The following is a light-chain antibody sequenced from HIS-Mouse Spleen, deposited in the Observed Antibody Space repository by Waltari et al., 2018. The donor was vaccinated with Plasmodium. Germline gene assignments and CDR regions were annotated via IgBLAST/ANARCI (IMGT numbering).Light chain of an antibody. CDR3: QQYNNWSFT. CDR1: QSVSSN. J-gene: IGKJ3*01. Sequence: DIVMTQSPATMSVSPGDSATPACRASQSVSSNLAWYQQKPGQAPRLLIYGASTRATGIPARFSGSGSGTEFTLTISSLQSEDFAVYYCQQYNNWSFTFGPGTKVDIK. CDR2: GAS. V-gene: IGKV3-15*01.